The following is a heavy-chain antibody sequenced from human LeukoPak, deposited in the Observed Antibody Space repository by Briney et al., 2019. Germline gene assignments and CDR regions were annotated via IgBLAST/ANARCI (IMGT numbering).Heavy chain of an antibody. CDR2: IDPNSCAT. CDR3: ARGEQLLVRY. CDR1: GYTFSGYY. J-gene: IGHJ4*02. V-gene: IGHV1-2*02. Sequence: GASVKVSCKTFGYTFSGYYIHWVRQAPGHGLEWMGWIDPNSCATNYAQKFQGRVTLTRDTSINTVYMELTSDDTAVYYCARGEQLLVRYWGQGTLVTV. D-gene: IGHD6-19*01.